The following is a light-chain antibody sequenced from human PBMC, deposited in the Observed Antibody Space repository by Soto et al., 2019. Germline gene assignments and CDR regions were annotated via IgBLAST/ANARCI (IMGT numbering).Light chain of an antibody. CDR1: QGISSW. CDR3: QQLSRYPLT. J-gene: IGKJ4*01. V-gene: IGKV1-9*01. Sequence: LQMTQSPSTLSSSVGDEVTITCGGSQGISSWLAWYQQKPGQAPDLLIYSASTLQSGVPSRFRGSGSETEFSLTIRALKPEDFATYYCQQLSRYPLTFGGGTQVDIK. CDR2: SAS.